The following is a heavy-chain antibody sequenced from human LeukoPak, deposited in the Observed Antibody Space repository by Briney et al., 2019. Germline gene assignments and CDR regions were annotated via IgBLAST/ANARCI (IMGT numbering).Heavy chain of an antibody. CDR1: GFTFSNYG. CDR2: ISGRGDNT. CDR3: ARGDCSGGSCYLSLTTIDY. D-gene: IGHD2-15*01. Sequence: GGSLRLSCAASGFTFSNYGMHWVRQAPGKGLEWVSAISGRGDNTYYTDSVKGRFTISRDNAKNSLYLQMNSLRAEDTAVYYCARGDCSGGSCYLSLTTIDYWGQGTLVTVSS. J-gene: IGHJ4*02. V-gene: IGHV3-23*01.